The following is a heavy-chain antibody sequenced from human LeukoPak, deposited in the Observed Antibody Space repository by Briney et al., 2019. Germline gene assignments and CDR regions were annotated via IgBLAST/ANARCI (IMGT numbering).Heavy chain of an antibody. CDR2: IYSGGGT. CDR1: GGSIGTYF. V-gene: IGHV4-59*08. CDR3: ARHYVFVSGGSSFDY. Sequence: PSETLSLTCTVSGGSIGTYFWSWIRQPPGKGLEWIGYIYSGGGTNYNPSLKSRVTILVDTSKNQFSLKLSSVTAADTAVYYCARHYVFVSGGSSFDYWGQGTLVTVSS. D-gene: IGHD3-16*01. J-gene: IGHJ4*02.